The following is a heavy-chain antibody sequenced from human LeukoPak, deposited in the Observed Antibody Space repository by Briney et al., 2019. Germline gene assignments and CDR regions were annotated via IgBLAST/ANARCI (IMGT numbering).Heavy chain of an antibody. V-gene: IGHV3-69-1*01. CDR3: ARGYQRPDY. D-gene: IGHD2-2*01. CDR2: ISSSSNI. J-gene: IGHJ4*02. Sequence: GGSLRLSCAASGFTFSNAWMSWVRQAPGKGLEWVSSISSSSNIYYADSVKGRFTISRDNAMNSVYLQMNSLRVEDTAVYYCARGYQRPDYWGQGTLITVSS. CDR1: GFTFSNAW.